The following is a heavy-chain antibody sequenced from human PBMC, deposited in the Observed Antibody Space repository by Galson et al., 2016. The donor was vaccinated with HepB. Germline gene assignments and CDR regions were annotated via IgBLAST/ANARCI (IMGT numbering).Heavy chain of an antibody. J-gene: IGHJ4*02. CDR3: TKAGYSSSWYDY. CDR2: ISRSSTTI. Sequence: SLRLSCAASGFTFSSYTMNWVRQAPGKGLEWVSDISRSSTTIYYADSVKGRFTISRDNAKNSLYLQMNSLRDEDTAVYYCTKAGYSSSWYDYWGQGTLVTVSS. D-gene: IGHD6-13*01. V-gene: IGHV3-48*02. CDR1: GFTFSSYT.